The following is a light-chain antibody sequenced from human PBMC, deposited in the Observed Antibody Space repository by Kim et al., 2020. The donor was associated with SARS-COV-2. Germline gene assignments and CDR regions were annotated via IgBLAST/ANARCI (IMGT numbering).Light chain of an antibody. V-gene: IGKV1-12*01. CDR2: AAS. J-gene: IGKJ2*01. CDR3: QQANSFPYT. Sequence: AAVGARVTFTCPASQGISSWLAWYQQKPGKAPKLLIYAASSLQSGVPSRFSGSGSGTDFTLTISSLPPEDFATYYCQQANSFPYTFGQGTKLEI. CDR1: QGISSW.